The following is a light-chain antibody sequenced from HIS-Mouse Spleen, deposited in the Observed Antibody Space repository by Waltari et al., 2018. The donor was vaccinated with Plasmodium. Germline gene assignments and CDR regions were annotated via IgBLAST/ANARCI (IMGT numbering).Light chain of an antibody. CDR3: QAWDSSTPYVV. J-gene: IGLJ2*01. V-gene: IGLV3-1*01. Sequence: SYELTQPPSVSVSPGQTASITCSGDKLGDKYACWYQQKPGQSPVLVIYQDSKRPSGFPERFSGSNSGNTATLTISGTQAMDEADYYCQAWDSSTPYVVFGGGTKLTVL. CDR1: KLGDKY. CDR2: QDS.